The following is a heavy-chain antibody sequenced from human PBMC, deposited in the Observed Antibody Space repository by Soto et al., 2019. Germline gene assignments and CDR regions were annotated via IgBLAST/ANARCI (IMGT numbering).Heavy chain of an antibody. Sequence: PGESLKISCKGSGYSFTSYWIGWVRQMPGKGLEWMGIIYPGDSDTRYSPSFQGQVTISADKSISTAYLQWSSLKASDTAMYYCARSYLSSGWYDAFDIWGQGTMVTVSS. CDR3: ARSYLSSGWYDAFDI. D-gene: IGHD6-19*01. V-gene: IGHV5-51*01. CDR1: GYSFTSYW. J-gene: IGHJ3*02. CDR2: IYPGDSDT.